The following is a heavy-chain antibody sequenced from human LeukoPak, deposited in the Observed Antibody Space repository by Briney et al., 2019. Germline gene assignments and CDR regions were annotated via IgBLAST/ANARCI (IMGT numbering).Heavy chain of an antibody. CDR1: GFPFSRYA. V-gene: IGHV3-23*01. CDR3: AKVSAAGWTDLDY. D-gene: IGHD6-13*01. CDR2: ISGSGGST. J-gene: IGHJ4*02. Sequence: GGSLRLFWSASGFPFSRYALSWVRQAPGKGLEWGSAISGSGGSTYYADSVKGRFTISRGNSKNTLYLQMNSLRAEDTAVYYCAKVSAAGWTDLDYWGQGTLVTVSS.